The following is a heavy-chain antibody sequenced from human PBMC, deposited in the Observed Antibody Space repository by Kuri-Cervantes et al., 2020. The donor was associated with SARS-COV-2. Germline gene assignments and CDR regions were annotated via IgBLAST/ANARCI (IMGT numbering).Heavy chain of an antibody. CDR2: ISSSGSSI. J-gene: IGHJ6*03. D-gene: IGHD3-22*01. Sequence: GSLKISCAASGFTFSSYEMNWVRQAPGQGLEWISYISSSGSSIHYADSVKGRFTISRDNAKNSLYLQMNSLRAEDTAVYYCARLQVYDSSGYPYYYYYMDVWGKGTTVTVSS. V-gene: IGHV3-48*03. CDR3: ARLQVYDSSGYPYYYYYMDV. CDR1: GFTFSSYE.